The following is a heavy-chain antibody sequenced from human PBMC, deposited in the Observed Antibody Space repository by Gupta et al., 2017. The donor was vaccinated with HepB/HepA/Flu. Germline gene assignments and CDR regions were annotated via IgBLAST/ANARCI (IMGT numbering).Heavy chain of an antibody. CDR3: ARGGRFPDP. V-gene: IGHV3-7*01. CDR1: GFTFSRYW. D-gene: IGHD3-3*01. J-gene: IGHJ5*02. CDR2: IKQDGSEK. Sequence: EVQLVESGGGLVQPGGSLRLACAASGFTFSRYWMSWVRQAPGKGLEWVANIKQDGSEKDDVASVKGRLTIARDKAKNSLYLQMNSGRAEDTAVYYGARGGRFPDPGGQGTLVTVSS.